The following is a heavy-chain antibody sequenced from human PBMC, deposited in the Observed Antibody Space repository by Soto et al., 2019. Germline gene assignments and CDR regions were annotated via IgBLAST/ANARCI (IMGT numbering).Heavy chain of an antibody. V-gene: IGHV4-31*11. J-gene: IGHJ4*02. CDR1: GASVSSGGYY. D-gene: IGHD6-6*01. CDR3: ARLHSSSSRRFDY. CDR2: IFTGGRT. Sequence: SETLSLTCAVSGASVSSGGYYWSWIRQHPVKGLEWIGNIFTGGRTSYNPSLKSRVSISADRSKNQFSLRLNSVTAADTAVYYCARLHSSSSRRFDYWGQGTLVTVSS.